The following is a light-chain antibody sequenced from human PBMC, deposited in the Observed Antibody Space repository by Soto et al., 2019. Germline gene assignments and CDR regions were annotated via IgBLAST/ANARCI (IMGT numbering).Light chain of an antibody. Sequence: QSVLTQPPSVSGAPGQRVTISCTGSSSNIGAGYDVPWYQQLPVPAPKLLIYGNTNRPSGVPDRFSGSKSGTSSSLAITGLQADDEADYYCQSYDSSLSGSVFGGGTKLTVL. CDR2: GNT. CDR3: QSYDSSLSGSV. J-gene: IGLJ2*01. CDR1: SSNIGAGYD. V-gene: IGLV1-40*01.